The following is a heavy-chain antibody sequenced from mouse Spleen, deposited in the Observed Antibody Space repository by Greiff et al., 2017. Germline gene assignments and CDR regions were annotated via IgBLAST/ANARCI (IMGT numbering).Heavy chain of an antibody. CDR2: IYPGSGST. CDR1: GYTFTSYW. D-gene: IGHD1-1*01. Sequence: QVQLQQPGAELVKPEASVKMSCKASGYTFTSYWITWVKQRPGQGLEWIGDIYPGSGSTNYNEKFKSKATLTVDTSSSTAYMQLSSLTSEDSAVYYCARGDYYGSSPYWYFDDWGTGTTVTVSA. V-gene: IGHV1-55*01. CDR3: ARGDYYGSSPYWYFDD. J-gene: IGHJ1*03.